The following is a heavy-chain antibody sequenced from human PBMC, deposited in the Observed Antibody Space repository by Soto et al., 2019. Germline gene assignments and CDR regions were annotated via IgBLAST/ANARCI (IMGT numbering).Heavy chain of an antibody. J-gene: IGHJ5*02. Sequence: SETLSLTCTVFGDSISSGDYYWSWIRQPPGKGLEWTGYIYYSGSTYYNPSLKSRVTISVDTSKNQFSLKLSSVTAADTAVYYCARGRTIYSNYGYNWFDPWGQGTLVTVSS. CDR2: IYYSGST. CDR3: ARGRTIYSNYGYNWFDP. D-gene: IGHD4-4*01. V-gene: IGHV4-30-4*01. CDR1: GDSISSGDYY.